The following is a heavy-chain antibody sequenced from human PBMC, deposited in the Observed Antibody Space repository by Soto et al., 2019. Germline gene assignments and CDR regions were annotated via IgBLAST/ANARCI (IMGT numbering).Heavy chain of an antibody. J-gene: IGHJ5*02. Sequence: ASVKVACKGAGYTFTSYGINWVRHAPVQGLEWIGSISAYNGNTNYAQNLQVIITMTTDTSTSTAYMELRRVRSDDTAVYYCARLGIPRAGGWFDLCGSGRLVSVYS. CDR3: ARLGIPRAGGWFDL. D-gene: IGHD6-13*01. CDR1: GYTFTSYG. V-gene: IGHV1-18*01. CDR2: ISAYNGNT.